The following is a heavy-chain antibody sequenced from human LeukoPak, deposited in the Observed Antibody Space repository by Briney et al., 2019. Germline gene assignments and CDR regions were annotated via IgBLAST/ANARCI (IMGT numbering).Heavy chain of an antibody. V-gene: IGHV1-18*01. CDR3: ARDLGDYGDYPFNWFDP. CDR1: GYIFSSYG. CDR2: ISAYNGHI. Sequence: ASVKVSCKASGYIFSSYGITWVRQAPGQGLEWMGWISAYNGHINFVQKFQGRVTMTTDTSTSTAYMELRSLRSDDTAVYYCARDLGDYGDYPFNWFDPWGQGTLVTVSS. J-gene: IGHJ5*02. D-gene: IGHD4-17*01.